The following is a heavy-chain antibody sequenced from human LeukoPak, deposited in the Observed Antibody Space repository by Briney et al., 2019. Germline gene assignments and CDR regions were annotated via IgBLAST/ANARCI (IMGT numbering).Heavy chain of an antibody. D-gene: IGHD1-26*01. CDR1: GGSIGSDTYS. Sequence: SETLSLTCAVSGGSIGSDTYSWNWIRQPPGRGLEWFGYIWHTGSTYYTPSLKSRVTISVDRSKNQFSLKLGSVTAADTAVYYCARDIGPWGQGTLVTVSS. CDR3: ARDIGP. J-gene: IGHJ5*02. CDR2: IWHTGST. V-gene: IGHV4-30-2*01.